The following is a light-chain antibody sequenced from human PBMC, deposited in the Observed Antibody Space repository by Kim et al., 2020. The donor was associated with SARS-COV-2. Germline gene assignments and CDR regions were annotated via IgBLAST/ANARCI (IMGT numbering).Light chain of an antibody. CDR3: CSFAGSSTWV. J-gene: IGLJ3*02. V-gene: IGLV2-23*02. Sequence: GQSITISCTGASSDVGSYDVVSWYQKRPGKAPKLMIYEVTKRPSGVSHRFSGSKSGNTASLTISGLQAEDEADYYCCSFAGSSTWVFGGGTQLTVL. CDR2: EVT. CDR1: SSDVGSYDV.